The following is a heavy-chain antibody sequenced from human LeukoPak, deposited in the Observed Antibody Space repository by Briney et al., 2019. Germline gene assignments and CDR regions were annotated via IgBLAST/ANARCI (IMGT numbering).Heavy chain of an antibody. Sequence: GGSLRLSCAASGFTFSNYRMHWVRQAPGKGLVWVSRINSDGSSTSYADSVKGRFTISRDNAKNTLYLQMNSLRAEDTAVYYCAREGSYGQFDYWGQGTLVPVSS. CDR3: AREGSYGQFDY. CDR1: GFTFSNYR. CDR2: INSDGSST. D-gene: IGHD5-18*01. J-gene: IGHJ4*02. V-gene: IGHV3-74*01.